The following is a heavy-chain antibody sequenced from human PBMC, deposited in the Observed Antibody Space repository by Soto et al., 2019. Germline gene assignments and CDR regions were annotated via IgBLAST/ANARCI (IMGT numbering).Heavy chain of an antibody. CDR3: AHRLYARSDDAFDI. CDR2: IYWDDEK. CDR1: GFSLTTSGVG. D-gene: IGHD2-2*01. Sequence: QITLKESGPTLVKPTQTLTLTCTFSGFSLTTSGVGVGWIRQPPGKALEWLAHIYWDDEKRYSPSLQSRLTITKDTSKNQVDITVTNMNPAYTGTYYCAHRLYARSDDAFDIWGQGTMVYVSS. V-gene: IGHV2-5*02. J-gene: IGHJ3*02.